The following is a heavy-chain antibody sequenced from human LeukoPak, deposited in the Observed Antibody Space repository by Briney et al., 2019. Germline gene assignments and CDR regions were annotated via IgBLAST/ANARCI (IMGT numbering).Heavy chain of an antibody. CDR3: AKDAVVRGRYYYMDV. CDR1: GFTFSSYS. V-gene: IGHV3-48*04. CDR2: ISSSSSTI. Sequence: GGSLRLSCAASGFTFSSYSMNWVRQAPGKGLEWVSYISSSSSTIYYADSVKGRFTISRDNAKNSLYLQMNSLRTEDTALYYCAKDAVVRGRYYYMDVWGKGTTVTVSS. D-gene: IGHD2-2*01. J-gene: IGHJ6*03.